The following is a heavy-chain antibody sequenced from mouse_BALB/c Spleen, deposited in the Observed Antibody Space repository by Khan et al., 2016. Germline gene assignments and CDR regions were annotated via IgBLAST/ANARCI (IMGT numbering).Heavy chain of an antibody. CDR1: GYSITIDYA. V-gene: IGHV3-2*02. CDR3: ARFYYGYDYFDY. Sequence: VQLKESGPGLVKPSQSLSLTCTVTGYSITIDYAWNWIRQFPGNKLEWMGYISYSGSTSYNPSLKSRISITRDTSKNQFFLQLNSVTTEDTATYYCARFYYGYDYFDYWGQGTTLTVSS. D-gene: IGHD2-2*01. J-gene: IGHJ2*01. CDR2: ISYSGST.